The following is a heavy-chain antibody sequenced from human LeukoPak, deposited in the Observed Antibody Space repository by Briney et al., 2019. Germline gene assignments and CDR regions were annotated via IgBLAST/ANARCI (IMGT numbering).Heavy chain of an antibody. Sequence: ASVKVSCKASGYTFTRYGISWVRQAPGQGLEWLGWISAYDGNTNYEQKFQGRVTMTTDTSASTAYMELRSLRSDDTAVYYCARDKVIASAGTPNWFDLWGQGTLVTVSS. D-gene: IGHD6-13*01. V-gene: IGHV1-18*01. CDR2: ISAYDGNT. CDR1: GYTFTRYG. J-gene: IGHJ5*02. CDR3: ARDKVIASAGTPNWFDL.